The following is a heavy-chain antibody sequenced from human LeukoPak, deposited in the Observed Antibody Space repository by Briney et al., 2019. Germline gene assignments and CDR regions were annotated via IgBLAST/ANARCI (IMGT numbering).Heavy chain of an antibody. CDR2: ISGSGGST. V-gene: IGHV3-23*01. J-gene: IGHJ4*02. CDR3: AKDGGSLAVVVAAILDY. Sequence: PGGSLRLSCAASGFTFSSYAMSWVRQAPGKGLEWVSAISGSGGSTYYADSVKGRFTISRDNSKNTLYLQMNSLRAQDTAVYYCAKDGGSLAVVVAAILDYWGQGTLVTVSS. CDR1: GFTFSSYA. D-gene: IGHD2-15*01.